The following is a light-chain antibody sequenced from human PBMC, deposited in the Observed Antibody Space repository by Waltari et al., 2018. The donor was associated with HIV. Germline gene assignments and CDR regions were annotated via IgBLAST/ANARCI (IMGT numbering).Light chain of an antibody. J-gene: IGKJ4*01. Sequence: AQSPTFLSVRDGESASISCTSTFSLVDQGDGITYLDGYVQRPGRFPQVLLYTVSRRASGVPRRFLGSASKSRFTLKVTRVEAQDAGVYYCMQRLEFPYTFGGGTKVEI. V-gene: IGKV2-40*01. CDR1: FSLVDQGDGITY. CDR3: MQRLEFPYT. CDR2: TVS.